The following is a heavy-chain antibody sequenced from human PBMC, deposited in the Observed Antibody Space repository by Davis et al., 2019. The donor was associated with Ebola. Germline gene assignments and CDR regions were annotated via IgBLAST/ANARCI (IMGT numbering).Heavy chain of an antibody. V-gene: IGHV3-30-3*01. CDR1: GFTFSSYA. CDR3: AKDLGTLAVAGLDY. CDR2: ISYDGSNK. Sequence: GESLKISCAASGFTFSSYAMHWVRQAPGKGLEWVAVISYDGSNKYYADSVKGRFTISRDNSKNTLYLQMNSLRAEDTAVYYCAKDLGTLAVAGLDYWGQGTLVTVSS. D-gene: IGHD6-19*01. J-gene: IGHJ4*02.